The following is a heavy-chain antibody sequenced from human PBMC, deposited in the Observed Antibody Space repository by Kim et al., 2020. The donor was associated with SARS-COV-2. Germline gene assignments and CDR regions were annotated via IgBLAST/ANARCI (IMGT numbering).Heavy chain of an antibody. V-gene: IGHV1-69*04. CDR1: GGSFSNYA. D-gene: IGHD2-21*01. CDR2: LIPVLGIT. Sequence: SVTVSCKASGGSFSNYAVNWVRQAPGQGLEWMGRLIPVLGITTYAQKFQGRVSITADRSAVTAYLDLSSLTSEHTAIYYCARCVVSTGGRLYNYYGMDVWGQGTTVTVSS. CDR3: ARCVVSTGGRLYNYYGMDV. J-gene: IGHJ6*02.